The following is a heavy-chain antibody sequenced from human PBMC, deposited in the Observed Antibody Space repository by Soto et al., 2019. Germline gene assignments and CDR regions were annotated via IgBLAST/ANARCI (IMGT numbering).Heavy chain of an antibody. CDR3: ARDSLKLRYFDWLTEKEDYGMDV. Sequence: GGSLRLSCAASGFTVSSNYMSWVRQAPGKGLEWVSVIYSGGSTYYADSVKGRFTISRDNSKNTLYLQMNSLRAEDTAVYYCARDSLKLRYFDWLTEKEDYGMDVWGQGTTVTVSS. V-gene: IGHV3-66*01. CDR1: GFTVSSNY. CDR2: IYSGGST. D-gene: IGHD3-9*01. J-gene: IGHJ6*02.